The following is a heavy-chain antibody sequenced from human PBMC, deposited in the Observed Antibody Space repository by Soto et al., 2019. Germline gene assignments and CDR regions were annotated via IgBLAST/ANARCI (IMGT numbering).Heavy chain of an antibody. V-gene: IGHV2-5*02. CDR1: GFSLTTDDVG. CDR2: VYWDDDK. Sequence: QITLKESGPRLVKPTQTLTLTCTFSGFSLTTDDVGVGWIRQFPGKALDWLAVVYWDDDKRYSPSLKSRLTITKDTSKNQVFLTMSNMDPVDTATYYCAHTRYSISSFDYWGQGTLVTVSS. CDR3: AHTRYSISSFDY. D-gene: IGHD6-6*01. J-gene: IGHJ4*02.